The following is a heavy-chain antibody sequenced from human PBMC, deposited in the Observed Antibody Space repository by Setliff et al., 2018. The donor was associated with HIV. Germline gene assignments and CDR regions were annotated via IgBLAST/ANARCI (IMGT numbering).Heavy chain of an antibody. D-gene: IGHD6-25*01. Sequence: GGSLRLSCAASGFTFSTYWMIWVRQAPGKGLEWVSSVATNGGSTYYAASVQGRFTISSDNSKSVVYLQMNSLRAEDTAVYYCVQGGLSSGWGSFWGQGTLVTVSS. CDR3: VQGGLSSGWGSF. J-gene: IGHJ4*02. CDR1: GFTFSTYW. CDR2: VATNGGST. V-gene: IGHV3-23*01.